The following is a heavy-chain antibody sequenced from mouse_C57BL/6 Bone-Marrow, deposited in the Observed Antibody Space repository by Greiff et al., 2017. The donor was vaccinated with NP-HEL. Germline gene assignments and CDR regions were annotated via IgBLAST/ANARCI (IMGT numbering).Heavy chain of an antibody. Sequence: VQLQQSGAELVRPGASVKLSCKASGYNFKDDYMHWVKQRPEQGLEWIGWIDPENGDTEYAPKFQGKATITADTSSNTAYIQLSSLTSEDTAVYYGSTCYYGSSYAMDYWGQGTSVTVSS. CDR1: GYNFKDDY. CDR2: IDPENGDT. D-gene: IGHD1-1*01. J-gene: IGHJ4*01. CDR3: STCYYGSSYAMDY. V-gene: IGHV14-4*01.